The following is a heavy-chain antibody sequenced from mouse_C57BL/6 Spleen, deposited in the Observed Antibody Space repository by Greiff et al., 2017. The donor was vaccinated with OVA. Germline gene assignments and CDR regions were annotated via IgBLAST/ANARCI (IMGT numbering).Heavy chain of an antibody. CDR1: GYTFTSYW. CDR2: INPSSGYT. J-gene: IGHJ2*01. CDR3: LYDYLYYFDY. Sequence: QVHVKQSGAELAKPGASVKLSCKASGYTFTSYWMHWVKQRPGQGLEWIGYINPSSGYTKYNQKFKDKATLTADKSSSTAYMQLSSLTYEDSAVYYCLYDYLYYFDYWGQGTTLTVSS. D-gene: IGHD2-4*01. V-gene: IGHV1-7*01.